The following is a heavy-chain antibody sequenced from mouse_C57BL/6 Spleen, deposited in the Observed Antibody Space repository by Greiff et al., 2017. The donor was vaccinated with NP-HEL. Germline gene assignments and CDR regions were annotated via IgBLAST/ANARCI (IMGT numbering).Heavy chain of an antibody. CDR1: GFTFSSYA. CDR3: ARDRDYGGSYGY. Sequence: EVQLVESGGGLVKPGGSLKLSCAASGFTFSSYAMSWVRQTPEKRLEWVATISDGGSYTYYPDNVKGRFTISRDNAKNTLYLQMSRLKSEDTAMYYCARDRDYGGSYGYWGQGTSVTVSS. CDR2: ISDGGSYT. D-gene: IGHD1-1*01. J-gene: IGHJ4*01. V-gene: IGHV5-4*01.